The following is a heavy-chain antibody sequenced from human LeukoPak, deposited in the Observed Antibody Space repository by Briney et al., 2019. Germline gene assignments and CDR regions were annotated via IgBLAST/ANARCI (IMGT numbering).Heavy chain of an antibody. CDR2: INHSGST. CDR1: GGSFSGYY. J-gene: IGHJ5*02. CDR3: ARYRGYDPNWFDP. D-gene: IGHD5-12*01. Sequence: SETLSLTCAVYGGSFSGYYWSWIRQPPGKGLEWIGEINHSGSTNYIPSLKSRVTISVDTSKNQFSLKLSSVTAADTAVYYCARYRGYDPNWFDPWGQGTLVTVSS. V-gene: IGHV4-34*01.